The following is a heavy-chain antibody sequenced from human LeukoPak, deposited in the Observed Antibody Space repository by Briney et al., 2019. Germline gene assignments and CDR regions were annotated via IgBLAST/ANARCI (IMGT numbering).Heavy chain of an antibody. CDR3: ARVFGRSSWYEFGY. J-gene: IGHJ4*02. CDR2: ISYDGSNK. D-gene: IGHD6-13*01. V-gene: IGHV3-30-3*01. CDR1: GFTFSSYA. Sequence: GGSLRLSCAASGFTFSSYAMHWVRQAPGKGLEWVAVISYDGSNKYYADSVKGRFTISRDNSKNTLYLQMNSLRAEDTAVYYCARVFGRSSWYEFGYWGQGTLVTVSS.